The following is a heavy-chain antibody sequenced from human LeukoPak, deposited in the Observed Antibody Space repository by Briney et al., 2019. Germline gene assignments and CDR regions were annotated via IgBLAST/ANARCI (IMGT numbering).Heavy chain of an antibody. CDR1: GFTFTSYG. Sequence: ASVKVSCKTSGFTFTSYGISWMRQAPGQGLEWVGWISGYNGNTNYAQKFQDRVTMTTDTSTSTAYMELRNVRSDDTAFYYCARDRSSSARENWGQGTLVTVSS. J-gene: IGHJ4*02. CDR2: ISGYNGNT. V-gene: IGHV1-18*01. D-gene: IGHD6-13*01. CDR3: ARDRSSSAREN.